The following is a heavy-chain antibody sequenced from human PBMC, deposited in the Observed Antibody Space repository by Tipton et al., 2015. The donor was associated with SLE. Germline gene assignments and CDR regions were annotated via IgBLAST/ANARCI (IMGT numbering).Heavy chain of an antibody. V-gene: IGHV5-51*03. CDR3: TGARSGTPDALDI. Sequence: QSGPEVKKPGESLKISCKGSGYSFTSYWIGWVRQMRGKGLEWMGIIYPGDSDTRYSPSFQGQVTISADKSISTAYLQWSSLQASDTAMYYCTGARSGTPDALDIWGQGTMVTVSS. D-gene: IGHD1-14*01. CDR2: IYPGDSDT. J-gene: IGHJ3*02. CDR1: GYSFTSYW.